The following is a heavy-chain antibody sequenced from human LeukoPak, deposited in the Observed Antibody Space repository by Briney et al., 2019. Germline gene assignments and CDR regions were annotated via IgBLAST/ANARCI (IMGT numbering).Heavy chain of an antibody. D-gene: IGHD6-19*01. V-gene: IGHV4-28*01. CDR2: IYYSGST. J-gene: IGHJ4*02. Sequence: SETLSLTCAVSGGSISSSNWWSWVRQPPGKGLEWIGYIYYSGSTYYNPSLKSRATMSVDTSKNQFSLKLSSVTAVDTAVYYCARTHRSGFSFDYWGQGTLVTVSS. CDR1: GGSISSSNW. CDR3: ARTHRSGFSFDY.